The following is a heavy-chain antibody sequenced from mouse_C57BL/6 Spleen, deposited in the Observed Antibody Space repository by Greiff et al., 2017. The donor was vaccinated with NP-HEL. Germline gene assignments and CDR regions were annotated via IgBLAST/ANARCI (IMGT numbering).Heavy chain of an antibody. D-gene: IGHD4-1*01. CDR1: GFTFSSYT. CDR2: ISGGGGNT. V-gene: IGHV5-9*01. J-gene: IGHJ2*01. Sequence: EVKLVEPGGGLVKPGGSLKLSCAASGFTFSSYTMSWVRQTPEKRLEWVATISGGGGNTYYPDSVKGRFTISRDNAKNTLYLQMSSLRSEDTALYYCARTITGYFDYWGQGTTLTVSS. CDR3: ARTITGYFDY.